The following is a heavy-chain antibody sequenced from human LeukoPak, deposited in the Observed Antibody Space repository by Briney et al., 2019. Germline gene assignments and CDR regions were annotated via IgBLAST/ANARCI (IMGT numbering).Heavy chain of an antibody. CDR3: AGRDRDSMIFGVVIDY. D-gene: IGHD3-3*01. CDR1: GFTFSDHC. V-gene: IGHV3-72*01. Sequence: GGSLRLSCAASGFTFSDHCMDWVRQAPGKGLEWVGRIRNKAHSHTTEYAASVKGRFSISRDDSKNTLYLQMNSLKTEDTAVYYCAGRDRDSMIFGVVIDYWGQGTLVTVSS. CDR2: IRNKAHSHTT. J-gene: IGHJ4*02.